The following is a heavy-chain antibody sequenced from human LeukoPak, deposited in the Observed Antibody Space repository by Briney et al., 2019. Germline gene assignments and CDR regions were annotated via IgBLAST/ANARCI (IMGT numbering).Heavy chain of an antibody. CDR2: IIPYKVNT. V-gene: IGHV1-18*01. CDR3: AISDYNNYMDS. D-gene: IGHD4-11*01. Sequence: ASVKVSCKASGYTFSSYDINWVRQAQGQGLEGMGLIIPYKVNTDYAHKLQGRVTMTTHTSTSTAYMEVRSLRSDDTAVYYCAISDYNNYMDSWGQGTLVTVSS. J-gene: IGHJ4*02. CDR1: GYTFSSYD.